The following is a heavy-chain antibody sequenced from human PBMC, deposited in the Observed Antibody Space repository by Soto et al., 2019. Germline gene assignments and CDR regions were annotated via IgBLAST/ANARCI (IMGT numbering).Heavy chain of an antibody. CDR1: GGTFSSYA. J-gene: IGHJ4*02. D-gene: IGHD3-10*01. CDR2: IIPIFGTA. CDR3: ARDYYGSGSSSDIFDY. Sequence: PAKLSCKDSGGTFSSYAISWVRQATGQGLEWMGGIIPIFGTANYAQKFQGRVTITADESTSTAYMELSSLRSEDTAVYYCARDYYGSGSSSDIFDYWGQGTLVTVSS. V-gene: IGHV1-69*13.